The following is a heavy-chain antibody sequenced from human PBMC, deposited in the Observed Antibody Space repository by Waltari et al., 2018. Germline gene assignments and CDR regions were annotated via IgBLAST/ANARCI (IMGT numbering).Heavy chain of an antibody. D-gene: IGHD7-27*01. CDR3: AKGAGDQPPKFDP. J-gene: IGHJ5*02. V-gene: IGHV4-30-4*08. Sequence: QVQLQESGPGLVKPSQTLSLSCSVSGGSIRNGHYYWTWIHQPPGKGLEWIGYIYYTGTTYYNPSLKNRVFISVDTSKNQFSLNLTSVTAADTSVYYCAKGAGDQPPKFDPWGQGTLVTVSS. CDR2: IYYTGTT. CDR1: GGSIRNGHYY.